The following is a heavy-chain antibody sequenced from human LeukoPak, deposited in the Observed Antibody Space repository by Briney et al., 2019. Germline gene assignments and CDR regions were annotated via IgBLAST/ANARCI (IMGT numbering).Heavy chain of an antibody. CDR1: GFTVSSNY. Sequence: PGGSLRLSCAAPGFTVSSNYMSWVRQAPGKGLEWVSVIYSGGSTYYADSVKGRFTISRDNSKNTLYLQMNSLRAEDTAVYYCANDLRSMVRGVRDYWGQGTLVTVSS. CDR2: IYSGGST. D-gene: IGHD3-10*01. CDR3: ANDLRSMVRGVRDY. V-gene: IGHV3-53*01. J-gene: IGHJ4*02.